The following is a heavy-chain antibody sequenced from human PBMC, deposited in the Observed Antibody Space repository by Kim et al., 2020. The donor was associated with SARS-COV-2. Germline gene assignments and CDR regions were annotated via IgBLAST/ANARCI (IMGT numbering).Heavy chain of an antibody. D-gene: IGHD4-17*01. CDR2: ITDSGSST. J-gene: IGHJ4*02. Sequence: GGSLRLSCAASGFTFSSYAMSWVRQAPGKGLEWVSGITDSGSSTYYADSVKGRFTISRDNSKNTLYLQMSSLRVEDTAVYYCAKDTTVTTYYFDYWGQGT. V-gene: IGHV3-23*01. CDR3: AKDTTVTTYYFDY. CDR1: GFTFSSYA.